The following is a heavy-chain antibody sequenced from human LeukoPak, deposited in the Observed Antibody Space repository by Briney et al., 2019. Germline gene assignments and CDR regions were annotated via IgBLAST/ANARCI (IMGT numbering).Heavy chain of an antibody. Sequence: SETLSLTCTVSGGSISSYYWSWIRQPAGKGLEWIGRIYTSGSTNYNPSLKSRVTMSVDTSKHQFSLKLSSVTAADTAVYYCARVGYSSSWDWFDPWGQGTLVTVSS. CDR2: IYTSGST. V-gene: IGHV4-4*07. D-gene: IGHD6-13*01. CDR3: ARVGYSSSWDWFDP. CDR1: GGSISSYY. J-gene: IGHJ5*02.